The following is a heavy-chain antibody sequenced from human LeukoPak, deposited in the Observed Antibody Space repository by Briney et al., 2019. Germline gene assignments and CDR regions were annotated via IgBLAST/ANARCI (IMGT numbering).Heavy chain of an antibody. Sequence: SQTLSLTCAVSGGSISSDGYSWSWIRQPPGKGLEWIGYIYHSGSTYYNPSLKSRVTISVDTSKNQFSLKLSSVTAADTAVYYCARAAYSGSYHSDYWGQGTLVTVSS. CDR1: GGSISSDGYS. J-gene: IGHJ4*02. CDR3: ARAAYSGSYHSDY. V-gene: IGHV4-30-2*01. D-gene: IGHD1-26*01. CDR2: IYHSGST.